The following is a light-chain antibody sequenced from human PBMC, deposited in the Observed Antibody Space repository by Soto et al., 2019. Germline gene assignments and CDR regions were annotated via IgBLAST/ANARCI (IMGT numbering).Light chain of an antibody. CDR2: WAS. CDR1: QSILYSSNNKNY. CDR3: QQYYSTPYT. V-gene: IGKV4-1*01. J-gene: IGKJ2*01. Sequence: DIVMTQSPDSLAVSLGERATIHCKSSQSILYSSNNKNYLAWYQQKPGQPPKLLIYWASTRESGVPDRFSGSGSWTDFTLPISSLQAEDVAVYYCQQYYSTPYTFGQGTKLEIK.